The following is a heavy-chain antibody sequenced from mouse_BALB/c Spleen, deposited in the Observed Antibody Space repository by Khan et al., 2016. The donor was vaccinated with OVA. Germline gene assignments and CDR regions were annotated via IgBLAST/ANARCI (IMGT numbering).Heavy chain of an antibody. CDR3: ARRGLRWDFDY. D-gene: IGHD1-1*01. CDR1: GCTFTSYW. Sequence: VQLQESGAELAKPGASVKMSCKASGCTFTSYWINWVKQRPGQGLEWIGYINPTTVYTDYNQKFRDKATLTADKSSSTAYMQLSNLTSEDSAVYYCARRGLRWDFDYWGQGTTLTVSS. V-gene: IGHV1-7*01. J-gene: IGHJ2*01. CDR2: INPTTVYT.